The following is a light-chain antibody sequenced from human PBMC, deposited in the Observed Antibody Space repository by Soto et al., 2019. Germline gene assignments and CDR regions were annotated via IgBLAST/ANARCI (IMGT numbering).Light chain of an antibody. CDR2: AAS. Sequence: DFQMTQSPSSLSASVGDTVTITCRASQSISLFLNWYQQKPGKAPKLLIYAASSLQSGVPSRFTGNGSGTDFTLTISSLQPEDFATYYCHQTDSIPETFGQGTKVEIK. CDR1: QSISLF. J-gene: IGKJ1*01. CDR3: HQTDSIPET. V-gene: IGKV1-39*01.